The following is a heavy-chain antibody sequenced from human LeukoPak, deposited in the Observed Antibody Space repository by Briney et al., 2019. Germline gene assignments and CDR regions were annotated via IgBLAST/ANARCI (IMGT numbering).Heavy chain of an antibody. J-gene: IGHJ4*02. CDR3: ARRLIYDYVWGSYAYYFDY. Sequence: SETLFLTCAVYGGSFSGYYWSWIRRPPGKGLEWIGEINHSGSTNYNPSLKSRVTISVDTSKNQFSLKLSSVTAADTAVYYCARRLIYDYVWGSYAYYFDYWGQGTLVTVSS. CDR2: INHSGST. CDR1: GGSFSGYY. D-gene: IGHD3-16*01. V-gene: IGHV4-34*01.